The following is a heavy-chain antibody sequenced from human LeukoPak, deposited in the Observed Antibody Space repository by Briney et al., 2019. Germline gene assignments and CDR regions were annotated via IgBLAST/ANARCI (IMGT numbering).Heavy chain of an antibody. V-gene: IGHV4-59*11. CDR1: GGSISSHY. CDR2: IYYSGST. J-gene: IGHJ4*02. Sequence: SETLSLTCTVSGGSISSHYWSWIRQPPGKGLEWIGYIYYSGSTNYNPSLKSRVTILVDTSKNQFSLKLSSVTAADTAVYYCARSRGIAALDYWGQGTLVTVSS. D-gene: IGHD6-25*01. CDR3: ARSRGIAALDY.